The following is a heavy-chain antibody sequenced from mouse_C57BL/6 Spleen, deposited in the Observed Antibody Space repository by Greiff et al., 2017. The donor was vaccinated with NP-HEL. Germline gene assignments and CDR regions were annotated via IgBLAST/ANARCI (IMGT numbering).Heavy chain of an antibody. V-gene: IGHV1-26*01. J-gene: IGHJ2*01. Sequence: EVQLQQSGPELVNPCASFPISCKASGYTFTDYYMNWVKQSHGKSLEWIGDINPNNGGTSYNQKFKGKATLTVDKSSSTAYMELRSLTSEDSAVYYCERVGNFLEYWGQGTTLRV. CDR3: ERVGNFLEY. CDR2: INPNNGGT. CDR1: GYTFTDYY.